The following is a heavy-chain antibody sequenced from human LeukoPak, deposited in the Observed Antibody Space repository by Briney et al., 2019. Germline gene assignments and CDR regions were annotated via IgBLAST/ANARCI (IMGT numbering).Heavy chain of an antibody. Sequence: PGGSLRLSCAASGFTFSSYAMSWVRQAPGKGLESVSAMSGSGGSTYFAPSVKGRFTISRDNSKATLYLQMTRLRAEDTAVYSCAKDMLPTIDYGDYEGYFDCWGQGTLVTVSS. CDR1: GFTFSSYA. J-gene: IGHJ4*02. CDR3: AKDMLPTIDYGDYEGYFDC. D-gene: IGHD4-17*01. CDR2: MSGSGGST. V-gene: IGHV3-23*01.